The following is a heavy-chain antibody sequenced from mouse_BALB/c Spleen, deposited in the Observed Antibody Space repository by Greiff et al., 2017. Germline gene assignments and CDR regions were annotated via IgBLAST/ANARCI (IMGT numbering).Heavy chain of an antibody. CDR3: ARRSGRLYYAMDY. D-gene: IGHD3-3*01. CDR1: GYTFTSYW. CDR2: IYPGDGDT. J-gene: IGHJ4*01. Sequence: VQRVESGAELARPGASVKLSCKASGYTFTSYWMQWVKQRPGQGLEWIGAIYPGDGDTRYTQKFKGKATLTADKSSSTAYMQLSSLASEDSAVYYCARRSGRLYYAMDYWGQGTSVTVSS. V-gene: IGHV1-87*01.